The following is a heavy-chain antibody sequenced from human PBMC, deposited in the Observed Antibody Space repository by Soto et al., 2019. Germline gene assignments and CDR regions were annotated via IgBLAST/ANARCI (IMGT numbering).Heavy chain of an antibody. V-gene: IGHV3-21*01. CDR3: ARDYSGLPGVPDL. CDR1: GFTFSSYS. Sequence: GGSLRLSCAASGFTFSSYSMNWVRQAPGKGLEWVSSISSSSSYIYYADSVKGRFTISRDNAKNSLYLQMNSLRAEDTAVYYCARDYSGLPGVPDLCGRGTLVTVSS. D-gene: IGHD5-12*01. J-gene: IGHJ2*01. CDR2: ISSSSSYI.